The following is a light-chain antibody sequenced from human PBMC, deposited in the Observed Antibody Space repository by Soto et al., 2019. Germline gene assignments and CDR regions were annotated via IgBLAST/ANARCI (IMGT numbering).Light chain of an antibody. CDR3: QQYYSPPYT. J-gene: IGKJ2*01. Sequence: DIVMTQSPDSLAVSLGERATINCKSSQSVLYSSNNKNDLGWYQQKPGQPPKLLIYWASTRESGVPDRFSGSGSGTDFTPTINSLQAEDVAVYYFQQYYSPPYTFGQGTKLEIK. CDR2: WAS. CDR1: QSVLYSSNNKND. V-gene: IGKV4-1*01.